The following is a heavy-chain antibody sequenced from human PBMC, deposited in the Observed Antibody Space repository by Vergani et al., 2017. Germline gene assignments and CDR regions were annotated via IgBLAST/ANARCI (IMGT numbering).Heavy chain of an antibody. Sequence: QVQLQESGPGLVKPSETLSLTCTVSGGSISSYYWSWIRQPPGKGLEWIGYIYYSGSTNYNPSLKSRVTISVDTSKNQFSLKLSSVTAADTAVYYCARVTRRWLLFYFDYWGQGTLVTVSS. J-gene: IGHJ4*02. V-gene: IGHV4-59*12. D-gene: IGHD3-22*01. CDR3: ARVTRRWLLFYFDY. CDR2: IYYSGST. CDR1: GGSISSYY.